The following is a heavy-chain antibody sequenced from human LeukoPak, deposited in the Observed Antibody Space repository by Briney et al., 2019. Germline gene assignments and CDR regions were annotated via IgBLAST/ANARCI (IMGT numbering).Heavy chain of an antibody. Sequence: SETLSLTCTVSGDSISSYYWSWIRQPPGKGLEWIGYIYYSGSTNYNPSLKSRVTISVDTSKNQFSLKLSSVTAADTAVYYCARDRIDGRGYFDYWGQGTLVTVSS. CDR3: ARDRIDGRGYFDY. CDR2: IYYSGST. J-gene: IGHJ4*02. CDR1: GDSISSYY. D-gene: IGHD2/OR15-2a*01. V-gene: IGHV4-59*01.